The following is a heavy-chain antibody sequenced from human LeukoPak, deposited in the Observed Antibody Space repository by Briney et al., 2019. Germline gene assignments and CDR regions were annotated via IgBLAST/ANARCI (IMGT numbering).Heavy chain of an antibody. V-gene: IGHV4-59*01. CDR1: GGSLSSYY. CDR2: IYYSGST. J-gene: IGHJ3*02. D-gene: IGHD5-18*01. CDR3: ARDGGRGYSYGSDTFHI. Sequence: SETLSLTCTVSGGSLSSYYWSWIRQPPGKGLEWIGYIYYSGSTNCNPSLKSRVTISVDTSKNQFSLKLSSVTAADTAVYYCARDGGRGYSYGSDTFHIWGQGSMVTVSS.